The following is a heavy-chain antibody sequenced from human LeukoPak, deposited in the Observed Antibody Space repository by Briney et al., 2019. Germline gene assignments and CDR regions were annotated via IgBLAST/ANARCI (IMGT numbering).Heavy chain of an antibody. V-gene: IGHV4-39*07. CDR3: ARDVVVVPAAIHYGMDV. CDR2: IYYSGST. Sequence: PSETLSLTCTVSGGSISSSSYYWGWIRQPPGKGLERIGSIYYSGSTYYNPSLKSRVTISVDTSKNQFSLNLSSVTAADTAVYYCARDVVVVPAAIHYGMDVWGQGTTVTVSS. J-gene: IGHJ6*02. D-gene: IGHD2-2*01. CDR1: GGSISSSSYY.